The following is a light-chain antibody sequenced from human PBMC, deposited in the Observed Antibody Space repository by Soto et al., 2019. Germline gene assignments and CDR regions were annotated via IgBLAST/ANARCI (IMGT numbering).Light chain of an antibody. V-gene: IGLV2-14*01. Sequence: QSALTQPASVSGSPGQSITISCTGTSSDVGGYNYVSWYQQHPGKAPKLMIYDVSNRPSGVSYRFSGSKSGNTASLTISGLQGEDEADYYCGSKTRSSTPVFGTGTKLTVL. J-gene: IGLJ1*01. CDR2: DVS. CDR3: GSKTRSSTPV. CDR1: SSDVGGYNY.